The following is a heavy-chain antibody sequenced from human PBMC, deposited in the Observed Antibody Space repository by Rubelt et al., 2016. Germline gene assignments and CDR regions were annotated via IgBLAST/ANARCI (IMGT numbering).Heavy chain of an antibody. J-gene: IGHJ1*01. Sequence: QVQVQESGPGLVKPSETLSLTCTVSGGSISKNYWSWIRKPAGKGLEWIGRIYVSGNTNYNPPRKSVFRRSCSRSSTPLSPKLTPVTAADTALYYVARYADHSDLSGWEYFQQWGQGTLVTVSS. CDR1: GGSISKNY. CDR3: ARYADHSDLSGWEYFQQ. V-gene: IGHV4-4*07. D-gene: IGHD6-19*01. CDR2: IYVSGNT.